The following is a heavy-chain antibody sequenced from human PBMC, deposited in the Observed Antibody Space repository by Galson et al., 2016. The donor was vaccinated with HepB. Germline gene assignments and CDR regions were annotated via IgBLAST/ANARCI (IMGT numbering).Heavy chain of an antibody. Sequence: SVKVSCKASGYIFTTYGVGWVRQAPGQGLEWMGCISTHNGETTYSQKFQGRVIMTTDTSTSTVYMELRGLRSDATAVYFCARFWSGFLPDYWGQGTLVTVSS. D-gene: IGHD3-3*01. CDR1: GYIFTTYG. CDR3: ARFWSGFLPDY. J-gene: IGHJ4*02. V-gene: IGHV1-18*01. CDR2: ISTHNGET.